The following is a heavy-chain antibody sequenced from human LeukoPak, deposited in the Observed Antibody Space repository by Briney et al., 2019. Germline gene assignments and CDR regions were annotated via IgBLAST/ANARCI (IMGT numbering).Heavy chain of an antibody. J-gene: IGHJ4*02. D-gene: IGHD3-22*01. CDR2: INPNSGVT. CDR1: GYTFTDYY. Sequence: ASVKVSCKASGYTFTDYYIHWVRQAPGQGLEWMGWINPNSGVTNYAQKFQGRVTMTRDTSITTAYMELSRLRSDDTAVYYCARDSGRWYYDTSGVWGYYFEYWGQGTLVSVSS. CDR3: ARDSGRWYYDTSGVWGYYFEY. V-gene: IGHV1-2*02.